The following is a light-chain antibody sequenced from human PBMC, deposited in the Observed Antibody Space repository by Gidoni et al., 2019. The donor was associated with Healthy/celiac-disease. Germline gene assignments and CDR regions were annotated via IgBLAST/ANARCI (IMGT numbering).Light chain of an antibody. Sequence: QSVLTQPPSASGTPGQRVNISCSGRSSNIGSNYLYWYQQRPGTAPKLLIYSNNQRPSGVPDRFSGSKSGTSASLAISGLRSEDEADYYCAAWDDSLSGPVFGGGTKLTV. V-gene: IGLV1-47*02. CDR1: SSNIGSNY. J-gene: IGLJ3*02. CDR3: AAWDDSLSGPV. CDR2: SNN.